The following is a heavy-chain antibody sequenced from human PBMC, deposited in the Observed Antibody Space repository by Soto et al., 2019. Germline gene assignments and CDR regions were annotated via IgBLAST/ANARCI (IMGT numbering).Heavy chain of an antibody. CDR1: GGTFSSYA. CDR2: IIPIFGTA. J-gene: IGHJ3*02. V-gene: IGHV1-69*13. CDR3: ARDLVPIYDSRIYAFDI. D-gene: IGHD3-22*01. Sequence: PSVKVSCKASGGTFSSYAISWVRQAPGQGLEWMGGIIPIFGTANYAQKFQGRVTITADESTSTAYMELSSLRSEDTAVYYCARDLVPIYDSRIYAFDIWGQGTMVTVSS.